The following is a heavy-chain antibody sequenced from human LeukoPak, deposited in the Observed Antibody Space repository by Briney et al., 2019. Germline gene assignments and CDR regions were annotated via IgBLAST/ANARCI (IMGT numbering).Heavy chain of an antibody. D-gene: IGHD1-1*01. J-gene: IGHJ3*02. Sequence: GGSLRLSCAASGFTFSSYSMNWVRQAPGKGLEWVSSISSSSSYIYYADSVKGRFTISRDNAKNSLYLQMNSLRAEDTAVYYCARPNAGKNDAFDIWGQGTMVTVSS. CDR2: ISSSSSYI. CDR3: ARPNAGKNDAFDI. V-gene: IGHV3-21*01. CDR1: GFTFSSYS.